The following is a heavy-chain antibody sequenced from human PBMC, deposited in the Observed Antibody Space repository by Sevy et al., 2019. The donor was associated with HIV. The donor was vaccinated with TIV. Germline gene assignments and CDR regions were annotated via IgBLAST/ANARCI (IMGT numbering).Heavy chain of an antibody. J-gene: IGHJ4*02. D-gene: IGHD6-13*01. CDR3: VKERVGYISSWYYFDY. V-gene: IGHV3-23*01. CDR2: INNSGGST. Sequence: GGSLRLSCAVSGFTVNTYAMSWVRQAPGKGLEWVAVINNSGGSTDYADSVRGRFSISRDNPNVYLEMNSLRVEDTAVYYCVKERVGYISSWYYFDYLGQGTLVTVSS. CDR1: GFTVNTYA.